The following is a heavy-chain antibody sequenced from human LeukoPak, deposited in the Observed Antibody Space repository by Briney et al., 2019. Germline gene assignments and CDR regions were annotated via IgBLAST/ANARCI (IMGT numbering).Heavy chain of an antibody. CDR1: GGSFSGYY. Sequence: SETLSLTCAVYGGSFSGYYWSWIRQPPGKGLEWIGEINHSGSTNYNPSLKSRVTISVDKSKNQFSLKLSSVTAADTAVYYCASYYYDSSGYSTLGYWGQGTLVTVSS. J-gene: IGHJ4*02. V-gene: IGHV4-34*01. D-gene: IGHD3-22*01. CDR2: INHSGST. CDR3: ASYYYDSSGYSTLGY.